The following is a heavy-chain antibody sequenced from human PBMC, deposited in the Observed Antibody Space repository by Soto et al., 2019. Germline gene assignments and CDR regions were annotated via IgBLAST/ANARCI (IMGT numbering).Heavy chain of an antibody. Sequence: EVQLVESGGGLVKPGGSLRLSCAASGFTFSSYSMNWVRQAPGKGLEWVSSISSSSSSIYYADSVKGRFTISRDDAKNSLYLQTNSLRAEDTAVYYCARSVEGGSGSPFYSDYWGQGTLVTVSS. CDR1: GFTFSSYS. CDR2: ISSSSSSI. J-gene: IGHJ4*02. D-gene: IGHD3-10*01. CDR3: ARSVEGGSGSPFYSDY. V-gene: IGHV3-21*01.